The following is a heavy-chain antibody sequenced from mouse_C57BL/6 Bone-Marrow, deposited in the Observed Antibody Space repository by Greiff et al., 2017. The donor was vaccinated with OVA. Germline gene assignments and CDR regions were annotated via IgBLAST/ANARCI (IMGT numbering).Heavy chain of an antibody. Sequence: EVQRVESGPVLVKPGPSVKISCKASGFTFTDYYMHWVKQSPGKSLEWIGLVYPYNGGTSYNQKFKGKATLTVDTSSSTAYMELNSLTSEDSAVYYGAREVYGNPYYAMDYWGQGTSVTVSS. CDR1: GFTFTDYY. CDR3: AREVYGNPYYAMDY. V-gene: IGHV1-36*01. D-gene: IGHD2-1*01. J-gene: IGHJ4*01. CDR2: VYPYNGGT.